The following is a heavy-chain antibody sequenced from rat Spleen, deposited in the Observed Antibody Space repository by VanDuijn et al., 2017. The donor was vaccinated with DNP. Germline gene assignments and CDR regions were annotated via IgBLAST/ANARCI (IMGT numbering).Heavy chain of an antibody. J-gene: IGHJ3*01. CDR3: TKPASCGGCWFAH. CDR2: ILYDGSVT. CDR1: GFTFSDYA. V-gene: IGHV5-7*01. Sequence: EVQLVESGGGLVQPGRSLKLSCAASGFTFSDYAMAWVRQLPERGLEWVATILYDGSVTYYGDTVKGHFTISRDNEKSTLCLQMDSLRSEDTATYYCTKPASCGGCWFAHWGQGTLVTVSS. D-gene: IGHD1-11*01.